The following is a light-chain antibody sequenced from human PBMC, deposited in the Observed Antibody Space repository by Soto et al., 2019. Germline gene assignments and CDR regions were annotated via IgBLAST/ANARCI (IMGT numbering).Light chain of an antibody. J-gene: IGKJ1*01. CDR1: QSISSW. CDR2: DAS. V-gene: IGKV1-5*01. CDR3: QQSYSTSWT. Sequence: DVQMTQSPSTLSASVGDRVTITCRASQSISSWLAWYQQKPGKAPKLLIYDASSLESGVPSRFSGSGSGTDFTLSISSLQSEDFATYYCQQSYSTSWTFGQGTKVDIK.